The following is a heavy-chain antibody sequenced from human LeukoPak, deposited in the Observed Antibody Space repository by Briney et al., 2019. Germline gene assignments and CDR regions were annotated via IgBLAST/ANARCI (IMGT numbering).Heavy chain of an antibody. Sequence: GESLKISCQGSGYSFTSYWIGWVRQMPGKGLEWMGIIYPGDSDTRYSPSFQGQVTISADKSISTAYLQWSSLKASDTAMYYCARSYYDFWSGYYLLPGYWGQGTLVTVSS. J-gene: IGHJ4*02. V-gene: IGHV5-51*01. CDR2: IYPGDSDT. CDR1: GYSFTSYW. D-gene: IGHD3-3*01. CDR3: ARSYYDFWSGYYLLPGY.